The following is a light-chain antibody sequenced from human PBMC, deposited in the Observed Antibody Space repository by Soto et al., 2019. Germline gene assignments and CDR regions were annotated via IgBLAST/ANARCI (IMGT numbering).Light chain of an antibody. CDR1: HSFSSSY. CDR2: GAS. J-gene: IGKJ5*01. Sequence: EIELTQSPGTLSLSLGERATLSCRASHSFSSSYLAWYQQKPGQPPRLLIYGASSRATGIPDRFSGSGSGTDFTLTISRLEPEDFAVYYCQQYGSSLITFGQGTRLEIK. V-gene: IGKV3-20*01. CDR3: QQYGSSLIT.